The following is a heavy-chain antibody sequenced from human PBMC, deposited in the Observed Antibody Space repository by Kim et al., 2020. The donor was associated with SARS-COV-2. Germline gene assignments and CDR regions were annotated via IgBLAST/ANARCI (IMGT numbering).Heavy chain of an antibody. CDR1: GYTFATYG. CDR3: ARARSSDDTRFSLDY. J-gene: IGHJ4*02. CDR2: ISAFTGKT. D-gene: IGHD3-9*01. V-gene: IGHV1-18*01. Sequence: ASVKVSCKASGYTFATYGITWVRQASGQGLEWMGWISAFTGKTKFSQNLQDRVTVTTDTSTSAAYMELRSLRSDDTGVYYCARARSSDDTRFSLDYWGQGTLITVSS.